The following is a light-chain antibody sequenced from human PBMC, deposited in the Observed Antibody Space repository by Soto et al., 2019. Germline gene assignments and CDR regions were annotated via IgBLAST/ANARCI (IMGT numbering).Light chain of an antibody. V-gene: IGLV2-14*01. CDR1: SSDVGYYNY. CDR2: EVS. CDR3: SSYTSSTTVV. Sequence: QSVLTQPASVSGSPGQSITISCTGTSSDVGYYNYVSWYQRHPGKAPKLMIYEVSNRPSGLSNRFSGSKSGNTASLTISGLQAEDEAYYYCSSYTSSTTVVFGGGTKLTVL. J-gene: IGLJ2*01.